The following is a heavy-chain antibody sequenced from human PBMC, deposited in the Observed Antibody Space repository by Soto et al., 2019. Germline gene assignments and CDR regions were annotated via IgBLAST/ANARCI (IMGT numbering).Heavy chain of an antibody. D-gene: IGHD2-15*01. J-gene: IGHJ4*02. CDR2: INHSGST. V-gene: IGHV4-34*01. CDR3: ARGRGYCSGGSCYCAPYY. CDR1: GGSFSGYY. Sequence: PSETLSLTCAVYGGSFSGYYWSWIRQPPGKGLEWIGEINHSGSTNYNPSLKSRVTISVDTSKNQFSLKLSSVTAVDTAVYYCARGRGYCSGGSCYCAPYYWGQGTLVTVSS.